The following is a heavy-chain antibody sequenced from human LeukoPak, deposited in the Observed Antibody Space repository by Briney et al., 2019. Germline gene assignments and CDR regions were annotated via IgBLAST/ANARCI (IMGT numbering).Heavy chain of an antibody. J-gene: IGHJ3*02. CDR2: IYTSGST. CDR1: GGSISSYY. CDR3: ARDGSSSSPAGAFDI. D-gene: IGHD6-13*01. Sequence: SETLSLTCTVSGGSISSYYWSWIRQPAGKGLEWIGRIYTSGSTNYNPSLKSRVTMSVDTSKNQFSLKLSSVTAADTAVYYCARDGSSSSPAGAFDIWGQGTMVTVSS. V-gene: IGHV4-4*07.